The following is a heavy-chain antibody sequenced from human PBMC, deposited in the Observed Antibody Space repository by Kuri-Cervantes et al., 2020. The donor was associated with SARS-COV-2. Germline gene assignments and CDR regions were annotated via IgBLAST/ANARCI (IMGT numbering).Heavy chain of an antibody. CDR2: ISDNGNT. CDR1: GGSFSDKY. V-gene: IGHV4-59*08. Sequence: ESLKISCTVSGGSFSDKYWSWIRQPPGRGLEWIGYISDNGNTNYNPSLKSRVTISADTSKNQFSLKLDSVTAADTAVYYCARTHYATLLDIWGQGTMVTVSS. J-gene: IGHJ3*02. CDR3: ARTHYATLLDI. D-gene: IGHD2-2*01.